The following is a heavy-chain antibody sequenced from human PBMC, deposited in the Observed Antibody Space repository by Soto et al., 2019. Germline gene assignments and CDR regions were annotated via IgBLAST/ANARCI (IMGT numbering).Heavy chain of an antibody. D-gene: IGHD2-21*02. V-gene: IGHV3-11*01. CDR1: GFTFSDYY. J-gene: IGHJ6*02. CDR2: ISSSGSTI. Sequence: SLRLSCAASGFTFSDYYMSWIRQAPGKGLEWVSYISSSGSTIYYADSVKGRFTISRDNAKNSLYLQMNSLRAEDTAVYYCARDGHIVVVTAIPLGDGMDVWGQGTTVTVSS. CDR3: ARDGHIVVVTAIPLGDGMDV.